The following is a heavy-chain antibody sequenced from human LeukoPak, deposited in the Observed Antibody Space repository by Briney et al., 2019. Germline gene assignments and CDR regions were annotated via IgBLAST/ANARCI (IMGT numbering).Heavy chain of an antibody. CDR2: ISYDGSNK. Sequence: GRSLRRSCAASGFTFSSYGMHWVRQAPGKGLEWVAVISYDGSNKYYADSVKGRFTISRDNSKNTLYLQMNSLRAEDTAVYYCAKDTLYYFDYWGQGTLVTVSS. V-gene: IGHV3-30*18. CDR1: GFTFSSYG. J-gene: IGHJ4*02. CDR3: AKDTLYYFDY.